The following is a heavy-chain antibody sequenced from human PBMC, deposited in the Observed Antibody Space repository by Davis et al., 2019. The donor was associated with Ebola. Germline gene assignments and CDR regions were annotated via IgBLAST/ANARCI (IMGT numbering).Heavy chain of an antibody. CDR2: MNPNSGNT. D-gene: IGHD3-22*01. CDR3: ARGRRITMIQGMDV. V-gene: IGHV1-8*02. J-gene: IGHJ6*02. Sequence: ASVKVSCKASGYTFTSYGISWVRQAPGQGLEWMGWMNPNSGNTGYAQKFQGRVTMTRNTSISTAYMELSSLRSEDTAVYYCARGRRITMIQGMDVWGQGTTVTVSS. CDR1: GYTFTSYG.